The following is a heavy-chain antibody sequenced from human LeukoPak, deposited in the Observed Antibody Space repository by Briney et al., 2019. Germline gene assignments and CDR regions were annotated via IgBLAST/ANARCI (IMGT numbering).Heavy chain of an antibody. CDR2: IYYSGST. V-gene: IGHV4-39*01. CDR1: GGSISSSSYY. D-gene: IGHD4-11*01. J-gene: IGHJ4*02. Sequence: SETLSLTCTVSGGSISSSSYYWGWIRQPPGKGLEWIGSIYYSGSTYYNPSLKSRVTISVDTSKNQFSLKLSSVTAADTAVYYCARAPSTVIWDYFDYXGQGTLVTVSS. CDR3: ARAPSTVIWDYFDY.